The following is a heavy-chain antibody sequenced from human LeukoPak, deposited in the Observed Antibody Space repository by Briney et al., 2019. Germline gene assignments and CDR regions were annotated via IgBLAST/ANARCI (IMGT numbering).Heavy chain of an antibody. V-gene: IGHV1-2*02. CDR1: GYTFTGYY. D-gene: IGHD3-22*01. J-gene: IGHJ4*02. CDR2: INPNSGGT. CDR3: ARDSLESTRDYESSGYYSPHDY. Sequence: GASVKVSCKASGYTFTGYYMHWVRQAPGQGLEWMGWINPNSGGTNYAQKFQGRVTMTRDTSISTAYMELSRLRSYDTAVYYCARDSLESTRDYESSGYYSPHDYLDQPTLVTVSS.